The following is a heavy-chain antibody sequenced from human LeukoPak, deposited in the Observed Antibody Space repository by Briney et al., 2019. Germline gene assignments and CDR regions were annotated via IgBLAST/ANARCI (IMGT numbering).Heavy chain of an antibody. V-gene: IGHV4-34*01. CDR2: IDQSGST. D-gene: IGHD3-10*01. CDR1: GGSFSGYY. Sequence: SETLSLTCAVYGGSFSGYYWSWVRQPPGKGPQWIGEIDQSGSTNYNPSLKSRVTITIDTSKNQFSLKLNSVTAADTAVYYCAINDGSGSYYKSDYWGQGTLVTVSS. CDR3: AINDGSGSYYKSDY. J-gene: IGHJ4*02.